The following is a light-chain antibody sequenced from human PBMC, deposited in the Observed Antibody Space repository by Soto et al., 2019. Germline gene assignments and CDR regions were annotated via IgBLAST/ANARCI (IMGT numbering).Light chain of an antibody. Sequence: EIVMTQSPATLSVSPGERVTLSCRARQSVGSSYLAWYQQKPGQAPRLLIYGASSRATGIPDRFSGSGSGTDFTLTISRLEPEDFAVYYCQQYGSSPITFGQGTRLEI. CDR1: QSVGSSY. CDR2: GAS. V-gene: IGKV3-20*01. J-gene: IGKJ5*01. CDR3: QQYGSSPIT.